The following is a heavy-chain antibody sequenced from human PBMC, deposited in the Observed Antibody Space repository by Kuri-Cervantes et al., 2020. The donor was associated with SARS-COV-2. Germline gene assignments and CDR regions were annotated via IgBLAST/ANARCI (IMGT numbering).Heavy chain of an antibody. D-gene: IGHD6-13*01. Sequence: GGSLRLSCVASGINFNDDTMNWVRQAPGKGLEWVSSIGSESTYIKYADSVKGRFTISRDNAKNTLYLQMNSLRAEDTAVYYCARDLSSSWYEGAGDHIGYWGQGTLVTVSS. V-gene: IGHV3-21*01. CDR1: GINFNDDT. J-gene: IGHJ4*02. CDR2: IGSESTYI. CDR3: ARDLSSSWYEGAGDHIGY.